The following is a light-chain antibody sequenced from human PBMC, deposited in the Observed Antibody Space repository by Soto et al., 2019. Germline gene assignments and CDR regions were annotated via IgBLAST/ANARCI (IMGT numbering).Light chain of an antibody. CDR2: DAS. CDR3: QQRSNWPPIT. CDR1: QIISSN. Sequence: DIVMTQSPATLSVSPGERATISWRASQIISSNLAWYQQKPGQAPRLLIYDASHRAAGIPARFSGSGFGTDFTLNISSLEPEDAAVYYCQQRSNWPPITFGQGTRLEI. V-gene: IGKV3-11*01. J-gene: IGKJ5*01.